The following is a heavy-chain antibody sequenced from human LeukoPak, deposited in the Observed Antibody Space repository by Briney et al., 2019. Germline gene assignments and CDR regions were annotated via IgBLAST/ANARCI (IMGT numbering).Heavy chain of an antibody. J-gene: IGHJ6*04. D-gene: IGHD2-2*01. CDR1: GSTFSSYW. CDR2: IKQDGSEK. CDR3: ARYCSSTSCYPVDRNMDV. V-gene: IGHV3-7*01. Sequence: GGSLRLSCAASGSTFSSYWMSWVRQAPGKGLEWVANIKQDGSEKYYVDSVKGRFTISRDNAKNSLYLQMNSLRAEDTAVYYCARYCSSTSCYPVDRNMDVWGIGTTVTVSP.